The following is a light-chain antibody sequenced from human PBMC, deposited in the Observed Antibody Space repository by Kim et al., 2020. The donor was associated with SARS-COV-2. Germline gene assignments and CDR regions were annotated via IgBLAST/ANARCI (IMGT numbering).Light chain of an antibody. Sequence: PGERAPLPCRASQSVSSFVSWYQQKPGQAPRYLIYDASNRATRLPARFSGSESGTDFTLTISSLEPEDFAVYYCQQRSNWPPDLTFGGGTKVDIK. V-gene: IGKV3-11*01. CDR2: DAS. J-gene: IGKJ4*01. CDR1: QSVSSF. CDR3: QQRSNWPPDLT.